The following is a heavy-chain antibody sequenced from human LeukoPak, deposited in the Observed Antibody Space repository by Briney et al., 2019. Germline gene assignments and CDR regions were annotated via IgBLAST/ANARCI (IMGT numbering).Heavy chain of an antibody. V-gene: IGHV4-39*01. D-gene: IGHD3-10*01. J-gene: IGHJ4*02. Sequence: PSETLSLTCAVSGVSISSSSYYWGWIRQPPGKGLEWIGSIYYSGSTYYNPSLKSRVTISVGTSKNQFSLKLSSVTAADTAVYYCARHPYYGYFFDFWGQGTLVTVSS. CDR3: ARHPYYGYFFDF. CDR2: IYYSGST. CDR1: GVSISSSSYY.